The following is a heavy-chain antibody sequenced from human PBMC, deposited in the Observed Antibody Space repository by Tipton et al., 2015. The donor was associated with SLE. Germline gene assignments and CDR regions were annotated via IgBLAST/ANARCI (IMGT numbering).Heavy chain of an antibody. CDR1: GYSINSGYY. J-gene: IGHJ4*02. V-gene: IGHV4-38-2*01. D-gene: IGHD5-12*01. CDR2: VFHSGGT. Sequence: LRLSCGVSGYSINSGYYWGWIRQSPGKGLEWIGSVFHSGGTSYNPSLQSRVTISVDTSKNQFSLKLNSVTASDTAVYYCARQVASFDYWGQGTLVTVSS. CDR3: ARQVASFDY.